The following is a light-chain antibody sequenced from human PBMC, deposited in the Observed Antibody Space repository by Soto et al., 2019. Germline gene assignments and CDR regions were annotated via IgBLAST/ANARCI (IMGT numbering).Light chain of an antibody. CDR2: DAS. Sequence: EIVLTQSPATLSLSPGERATLSCRASQSVGSYLAWYQQKPGQAPRLLIFDASNRATGIPARFSGSGSGTDFTLTISSLEPEDFAVYFCQQYSDLPMTFGQGTRLEI. V-gene: IGKV3-11*01. J-gene: IGKJ5*01. CDR1: QSVGSY. CDR3: QQYSDLPMT.